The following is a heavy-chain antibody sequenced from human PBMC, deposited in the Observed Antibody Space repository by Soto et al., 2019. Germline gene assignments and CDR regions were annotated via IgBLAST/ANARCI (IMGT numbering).Heavy chain of an antibody. CDR3: ATVFHDDGTNGVDS. Sequence: QVQLQESGPRLVKPSQTLSLTCSVSGASIRSGRYYWSWIRQSPGRGLEWVGYIYYTGTTHYTPAVKVRGTLLMDISKQELSLTLTPATAADRSILCWATVFHDDGTNGVDSWGQGTRVTVSS. CDR2: IYYTGTT. D-gene: IGHD3-16*01. CDR1: GASIRSGRYY. J-gene: IGHJ5*01. V-gene: IGHV4-30-4*01.